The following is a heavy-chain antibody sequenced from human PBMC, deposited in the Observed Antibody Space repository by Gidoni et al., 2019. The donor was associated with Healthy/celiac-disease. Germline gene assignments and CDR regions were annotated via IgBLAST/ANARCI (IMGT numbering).Heavy chain of an antibody. CDR3: AKGARTIEDAFDI. V-gene: IGHV3-23*01. Sequence: EVQLLESGGGLVQPGGSLTLPCAASGFPFSSYAMSWVRPAPGKGLEWVSAISGSGGSTYYADSVKGRFTISRDNSKNTLYLQMNSLRAEDTAVYYCAKGARTIEDAFDIWGQGTMVTVSS. J-gene: IGHJ3*02. CDR1: GFPFSSYA. CDR2: ISGSGGST. D-gene: IGHD2-15*01.